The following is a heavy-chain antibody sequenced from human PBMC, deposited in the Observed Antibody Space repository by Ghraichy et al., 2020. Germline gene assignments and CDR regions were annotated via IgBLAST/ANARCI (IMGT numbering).Heavy chain of an antibody. D-gene: IGHD3-22*01. J-gene: IGHJ3*02. V-gene: IGHV3-53*04. CDR1: GFTVSSNY. Sequence: GGSLRLSCAASGFTVSSNYMSWVRQAPGKGLEWVSVIYSGGSTYYADSVKGRFTISRHNSKNTLYLQMNSLRAEDTAVYYCAGYDSSGYYGDAFDIWGQGTMVTVSS. CDR2: IYSGGST. CDR3: AGYDSSGYYGDAFDI.